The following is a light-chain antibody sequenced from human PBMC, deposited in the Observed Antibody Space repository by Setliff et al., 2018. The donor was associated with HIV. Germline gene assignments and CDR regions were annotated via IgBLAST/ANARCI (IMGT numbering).Light chain of an antibody. J-gene: IGLJ1*01. CDR2: DDR. V-gene: IGLV3-21*03. CDR3: QVWDSSSDHHV. CDR1: NIGSES. Sequence: SYALTQPPSVSVAPGKTARITCGGNNIGSESVHWYQQKPGQAPVLVVYDDRDRPSGIPERFSGSNSGNTATLTISRVEAGDEADNYCQVWDSSSDHHVFGTGTKVTVL.